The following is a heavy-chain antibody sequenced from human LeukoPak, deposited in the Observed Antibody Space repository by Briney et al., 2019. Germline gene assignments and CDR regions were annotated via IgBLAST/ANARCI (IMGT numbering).Heavy chain of an antibody. CDR2: IKHDGSAE. D-gene: IGHD2-15*01. V-gene: IGHV3-7*01. CDR3: ARDSGPNCLDY. CDR1: GLTFGSSW. J-gene: IGHJ4*02. Sequence: GGSLRLSCAASGLTFGSSWMTWVRQTPDKGLEWVASIKHDGSAEYYVDSVRGRFTISRDNAKNSVYLQMNSLRAEDTAAYYCARDSGPNCLDYWGQGTLVTVSS.